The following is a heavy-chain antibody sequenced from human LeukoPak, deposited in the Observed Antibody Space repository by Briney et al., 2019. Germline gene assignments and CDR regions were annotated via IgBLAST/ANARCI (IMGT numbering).Heavy chain of an antibody. J-gene: IGHJ4*02. CDR1: GGSISTYY. CDR2: IYYSGST. CDR3: ACGGYYCDSSGYFSPFHY. V-gene: IGHV4-59*08. Sequence: PSETLSLTCTVSGGSISTYYCSWIRQPPGKGLEWIGYIYYSGSTNYNPSLKSRVTISVDTSKNQFSLKLSSVTAADTAVYYCACGGYYCDSSGYFSPFHYWGQGTLVTVSS. D-gene: IGHD3-22*01.